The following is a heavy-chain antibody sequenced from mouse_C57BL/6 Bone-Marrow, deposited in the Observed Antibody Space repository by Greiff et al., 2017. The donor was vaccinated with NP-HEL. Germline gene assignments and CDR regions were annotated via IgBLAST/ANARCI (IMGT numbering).Heavy chain of an antibody. CDR3: AIITTPQTWFAY. D-gene: IGHD1-1*01. V-gene: IGHV1-74*01. J-gene: IGHJ3*01. CDR1: GYTFTSYW. Sequence: QVQLQQPGAELVKPGASVKVSCKASGYTFTSYWMHWVKQRPGQGLEWIGRIHPSDSDTNYNQKFKGKATLTVDKSSSTAYMQLSSLTSEDSAVYYCAIITTPQTWFAYWGQGTLVTVSA. CDR2: IHPSDSDT.